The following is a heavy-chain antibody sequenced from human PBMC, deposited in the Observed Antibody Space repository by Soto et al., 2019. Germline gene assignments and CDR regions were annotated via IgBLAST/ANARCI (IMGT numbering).Heavy chain of an antibody. Sequence: QVQLVESGGGVVQPGRSLRLSCAASGFTFSSYGMHWVRQAPGKGLEWVAVIWYDGSNKYYADSVKGRFTISRDNSKNTLYLQMNSLRAEDTAVYYCASAIIAAAGHNYYYGMDVWGQGTTVTVSS. J-gene: IGHJ6*02. V-gene: IGHV3-33*01. CDR2: IWYDGSNK. CDR1: GFTFSSYG. D-gene: IGHD6-13*01. CDR3: ASAIIAAAGHNYYYGMDV.